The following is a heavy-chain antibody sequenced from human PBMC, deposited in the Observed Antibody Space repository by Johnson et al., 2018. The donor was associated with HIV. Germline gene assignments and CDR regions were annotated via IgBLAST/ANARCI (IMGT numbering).Heavy chain of an antibody. CDR3: ASEGIAARLAAFDI. CDR2: IKQYGSEK. D-gene: IGHD6-6*01. V-gene: IGHV3-7*05. Sequence: VQLVESGGGLVQPGGSLRLSCAASGFTFSSYWMSWVRQAPGKGLEWVANIKQYGSEKYYVDSVKGRFHISRDNAKNSLYLQINSLRAEDTAVYYCASEGIAARLAAFDIWGQGTMFTVSS. J-gene: IGHJ3*02. CDR1: GFTFSSYW.